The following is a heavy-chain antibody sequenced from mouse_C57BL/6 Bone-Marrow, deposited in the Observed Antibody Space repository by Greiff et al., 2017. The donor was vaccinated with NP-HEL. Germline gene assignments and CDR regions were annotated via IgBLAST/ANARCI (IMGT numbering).Heavy chain of an antibody. CDR3: ARGGFLITTVVAFDY. D-gene: IGHD1-1*01. V-gene: IGHV1-52*01. J-gene: IGHJ2*01. CDR2: IYPSDSET. Sequence: QVQLQQPGAELVRPGSSVKLSCKASGYTFTSYWMHWVKQRPIQGLEWIGNIYPSDSETHYNQKFKDKATLTVDKSSSTAYMQLSSLTSEDSAVYYYARGGFLITTVVAFDYWGQGTTLTVSS. CDR1: GYTFTSYW.